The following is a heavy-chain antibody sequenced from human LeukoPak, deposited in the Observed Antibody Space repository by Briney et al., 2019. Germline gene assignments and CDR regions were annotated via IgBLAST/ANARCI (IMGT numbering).Heavy chain of an antibody. CDR1: EYSFTSYW. D-gene: IGHD3-10*01. CDR3: ARQTRDGSGSRGYSFDF. J-gene: IGHJ4*02. CDR2: IYPGDSDT. V-gene: IGHV5-51*01. Sequence: HGESLKISCKGSEYSFTSYWIGWVRQMPGKGLEWMGIIYPGDSDTRYSPSFQGQVTISADKSISTAYLQWSSLKASDTAMYYCARQTRDGSGSRGYSFDFWGQGTLVTVSS.